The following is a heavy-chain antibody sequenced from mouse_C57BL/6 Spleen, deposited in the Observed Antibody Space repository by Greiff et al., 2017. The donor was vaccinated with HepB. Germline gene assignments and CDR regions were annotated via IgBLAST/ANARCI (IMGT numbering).Heavy chain of an antibody. V-gene: IGHV5-17*01. J-gene: IGHJ2*01. D-gene: IGHD2-12*01. CDR2: ISSGSSTI. Sequence: EVKLQESGGGLVKPGGSLKLSCAASGFTFSDYGMHWVRQAPEKGLEWVAYISSGSSTIYYADTVKGRFTISRDNAKNTLFLQMTSLRSEDTAMYYCAKDYRGYSYFDYWGQGTTLTVSS. CDR3: AKDYRGYSYFDY. CDR1: GFTFSDYG.